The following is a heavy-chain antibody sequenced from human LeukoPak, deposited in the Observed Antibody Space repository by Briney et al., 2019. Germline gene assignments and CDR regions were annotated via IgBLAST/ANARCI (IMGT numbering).Heavy chain of an antibody. D-gene: IGHD3-22*01. CDR3: ARGTYYYDSSGYYSGYYYYYGMDV. CDR2: IIPILGIA. J-gene: IGHJ6*02. Sequence: ASVKVSCKASGGTFSSYAISWVRQAPGQGLEWMGRIIPILGIANYAQKFQGRVTITADKSTSTAYMELSSLRSEDTAVYYCARGTYYYDSSGYYSGYYYYYGMDVWGQGTTVTVSS. CDR1: GGTFSSYA. V-gene: IGHV1-69*04.